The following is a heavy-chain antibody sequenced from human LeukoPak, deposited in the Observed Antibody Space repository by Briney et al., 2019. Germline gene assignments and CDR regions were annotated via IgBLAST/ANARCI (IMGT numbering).Heavy chain of an antibody. CDR1: GGSISSYY. D-gene: IGHD1-26*01. CDR2: IYYSGST. CDR3: ARDSGGAKGLDY. J-gene: IGHJ4*02. V-gene: IGHV4-59*01. Sequence: SETLSLTCTVSGGSISSYYWSWIRQPPGKGLEWIGYIYYSGSTNYNPSLESRVTISVDTSKNQFSLKLSSVTAADTAVYYCARDSGGAKGLDYWGQGTLVTVSS.